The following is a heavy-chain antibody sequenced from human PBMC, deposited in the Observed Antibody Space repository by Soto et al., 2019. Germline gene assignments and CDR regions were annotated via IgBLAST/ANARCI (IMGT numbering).Heavy chain of an antibody. Sequence: SQTLSLTCAISGDSVSSNSAAWNWIRQSPSRGLEWLGRTYYRSKWYNDYAVSVKSRITINPDTSKNQFSLQLNSVTPEDTAVYYCARSVVPAARPSPHFDYWGQGTLVTVSS. D-gene: IGHD2-2*01. J-gene: IGHJ4*02. CDR1: GDSVSSNSAA. CDR2: TYYRSKWYN. V-gene: IGHV6-1*01. CDR3: ARSVVPAARPSPHFDY.